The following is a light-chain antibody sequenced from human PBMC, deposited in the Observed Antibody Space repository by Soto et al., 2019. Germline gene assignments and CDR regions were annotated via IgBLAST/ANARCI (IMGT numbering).Light chain of an antibody. V-gene: IGLV1-44*01. CDR2: NNN. Sequence: QSVLTQPPSASGTPGQRVTISCSGSSPNIGSYGVNWYQQLPGTAPNLLIYNNNQRPSGVPDRFSGSKSGTSASLAISGLQSEDEDDYYCAAWDDSLSPHVVFGGGTKLTVL. CDR3: AAWDDSLSPHVV. J-gene: IGLJ2*01. CDR1: SPNIGSYG.